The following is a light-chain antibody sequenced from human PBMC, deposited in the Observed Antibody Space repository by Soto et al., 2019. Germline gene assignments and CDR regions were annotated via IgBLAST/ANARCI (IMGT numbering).Light chain of an antibody. Sequence: DIQMTQSPSSLSASVGDRVTITCRASQGISNFVNWYQQKPGKAPNLLIYAASSLRRGVPSRFSGSASGTDFTLTISSLQPEDFATYSCQQSYTDPPYTFGQGPQLQI. CDR2: AAS. V-gene: IGKV1-39*01. CDR1: QGISNF. CDR3: QQSYTDPPYT. J-gene: IGKJ2*01.